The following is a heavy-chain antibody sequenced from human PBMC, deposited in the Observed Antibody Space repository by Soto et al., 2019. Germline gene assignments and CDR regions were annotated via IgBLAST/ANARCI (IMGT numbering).Heavy chain of an antibody. V-gene: IGHV1-2*04. CDR1: GYTFTGYY. CDR2: INPNSGGT. CDR3: ARGGGEGLLPVYYSSKGMDV. Sequence: GASVKVSCKASGYTFTGYYMHWVRQAPGQGLEWMGWINPNSGGTNYAQKFQGWVTMTRDTSISTAYMELSRLRSDDTAVYYCARGGGEGLLPVYYSSKGMDVWGKGTTVTGSS. J-gene: IGHJ6*04. D-gene: IGHD3-3*01.